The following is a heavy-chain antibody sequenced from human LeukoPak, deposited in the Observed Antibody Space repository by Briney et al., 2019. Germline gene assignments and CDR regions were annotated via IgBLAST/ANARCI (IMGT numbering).Heavy chain of an antibody. D-gene: IGHD1-7*01. Sequence: GGSLRLSCAAPGFTFSDYYMSWIRQAPGKGLEWVSYISSSGSTIYYADSVKGRFTISRDNAKNSLYLQMNSLRAEDTAVYYCARVGRYNWNYVPDYWGQGTLVTVSS. V-gene: IGHV3-11*04. J-gene: IGHJ4*02. CDR2: ISSSGSTI. CDR3: ARVGRYNWNYVPDY. CDR1: GFTFSDYY.